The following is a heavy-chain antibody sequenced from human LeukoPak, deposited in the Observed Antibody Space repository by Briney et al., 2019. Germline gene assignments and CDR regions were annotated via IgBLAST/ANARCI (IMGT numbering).Heavy chain of an antibody. V-gene: IGHV1-18*01. CDR1: GFTFTSYA. Sequence: ASVKVSCKASGFTFTSYAFSWVRQAPGQGLEWMGWISAYNGNTNYAQKLQGRVTMTTDTSTSTAYMELRSLRSDDTAVYYCAREHDYGDCWFDPWGQGTLVTVSS. CDR2: ISAYNGNT. CDR3: AREHDYGDCWFDP. J-gene: IGHJ5*02. D-gene: IGHD4-17*01.